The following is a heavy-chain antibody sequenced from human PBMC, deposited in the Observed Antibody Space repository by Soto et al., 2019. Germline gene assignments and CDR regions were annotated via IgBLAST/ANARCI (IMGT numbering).Heavy chain of an antibody. V-gene: IGHV3-43*01. J-gene: IGHJ4*02. D-gene: IGHD3-22*01. CDR2: ISWDGDDT. CDR1: GFTFDDET. CDR3: EKGRPYDTGGHYFDFGK. Sequence: GGSLRLSCAASGFTFDDETMHWVRQAPRKGLEWVSLISWDGDDTYYADSVRGRFTISRDNSKNSLFLHMNSLRTEDTAFYSCEKGRPYDTGGHYFDFGKGAQETLVTVSS.